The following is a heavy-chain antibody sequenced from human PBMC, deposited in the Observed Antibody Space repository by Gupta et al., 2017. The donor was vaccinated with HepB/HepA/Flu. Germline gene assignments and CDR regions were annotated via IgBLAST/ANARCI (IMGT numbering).Heavy chain of an antibody. CDR2: MSYDENNK. CDR1: GFTFRLYG. D-gene: IGHD2-15*01. J-gene: IGHJ5*02. CDR3: AKVFTGYCCSASCSWGDH. Sequence: VQLVESGGGVVQPGGSLRLSCLVSGFTFRLYGMRWVRRAPGKGLEWVAFMSYDENNKYYVDSGKGLFTISRENSKNTLYLQMNSLRTDDKATYYCAKVFTGYCCSASCSWGDHWGQGTLVTVSS. V-gene: IGHV3-30*18.